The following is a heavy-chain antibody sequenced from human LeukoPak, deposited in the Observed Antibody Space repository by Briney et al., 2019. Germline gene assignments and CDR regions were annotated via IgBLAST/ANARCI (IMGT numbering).Heavy chain of an antibody. CDR3: ARGRAWFDP. Sequence: PGGSLRLSCEASGFTFSSYWMSWVRQAPGKGLEWVANIKHYGSEKYYVDSVKGRFTISRDNAKNSRYLQMNSLRAEDTAVYYCARGRAWFDPWGQGTLVTVSS. CDR1: GFTFSSYW. V-gene: IGHV3-7*05. J-gene: IGHJ5*02. CDR2: IKHYGSEK.